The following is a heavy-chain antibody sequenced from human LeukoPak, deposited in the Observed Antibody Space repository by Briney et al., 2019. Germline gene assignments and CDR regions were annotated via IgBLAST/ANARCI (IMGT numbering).Heavy chain of an antibody. D-gene: IGHD5-18*01. J-gene: IGHJ4*02. CDR2: IWYDGSNK. CDR1: GFTFSSHG. Sequence: GGSLRLSCAASGFTFSSHGMHWVRQAPGKGLEWVAVIWYDGSNKYYADSVKGRFTISRDNSKNTLYLQMNSLRAEDTAVYYCAKEGGYSYGYPRGYFDYWGQGTLVTASS. V-gene: IGHV3-33*06. CDR3: AKEGGYSYGYPRGYFDY.